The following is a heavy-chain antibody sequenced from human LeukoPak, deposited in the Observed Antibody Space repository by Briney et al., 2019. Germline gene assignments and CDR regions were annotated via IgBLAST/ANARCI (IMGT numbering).Heavy chain of an antibody. V-gene: IGHV3-23*01. J-gene: IGHJ3*02. CDR2: ISGNGGST. CDR1: GFTFSSSA. D-gene: IGHD3-22*01. Sequence: GGSLRLSCAASGFTFSSSAMSWVRQAPGKGLEWVSAISGNGGSTYYADSVKGRFTISRDNSKNTLFLQMNSLRAEDTAVYYCAKDLRQEITMIVVVIIGALDIWGQGTMVTVSS. CDR3: AKDLRQEITMIVVVIIGALDI.